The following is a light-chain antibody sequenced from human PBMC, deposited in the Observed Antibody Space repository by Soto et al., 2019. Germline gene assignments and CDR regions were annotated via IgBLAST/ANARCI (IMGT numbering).Light chain of an antibody. Sequence: QSALTQPASVSGSPGQSITISCTATTSDVGDFRFVSWYQILAGRAPKLLIFEVGARPSGVSNRFSGFKSGNTASLRISRLLAEDEAHYYCSSYTTGNTVIFGGGTKLTVL. CDR1: TSDVGDFRF. V-gene: IGLV2-14*01. CDR3: SSYTTGNTVI. CDR2: EVG. J-gene: IGLJ2*01.